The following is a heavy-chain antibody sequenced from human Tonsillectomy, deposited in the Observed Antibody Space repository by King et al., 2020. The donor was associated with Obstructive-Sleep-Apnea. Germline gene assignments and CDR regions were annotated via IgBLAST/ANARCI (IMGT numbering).Heavy chain of an antibody. J-gene: IGHJ3*02. V-gene: IGHV3-9*01. CDR2: INWYSGYI. CDR3: VKDRAGGVPDAFDI. Sequence: VQLVESGGGLVQPGRSLRLSCAASGFSFYEYAMHCVRQAPGKGLEGVSGINWYSGYIAYAVYVKGRFTHPRDNAQNSLYPQMNRLRAEDTALYYCVKDRAGGVPDAFDIWGQGTMVTVSS. D-gene: IGHD3-16*01. CDR1: GFSFYEYA.